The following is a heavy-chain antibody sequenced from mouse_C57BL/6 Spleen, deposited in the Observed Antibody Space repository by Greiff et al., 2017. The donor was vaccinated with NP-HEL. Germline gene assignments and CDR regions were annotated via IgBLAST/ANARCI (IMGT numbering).Heavy chain of an antibody. Sequence: QVQLQQPGAELVRPGSSVKLSCKASGYTFTSYWMHWVKQRPIQGLEWIGNIDPSDSETNYNQKFKDKATLTVDKSSSTAYMQLSSLTSEDSAVYYCARDYYGYFDDWGQGTTLTVSS. J-gene: IGHJ2*01. V-gene: IGHV1-52*01. CDR1: GYTFTSYW. D-gene: IGHD1-1*01. CDR3: ARDYYGYFDD. CDR2: IDPSDSET.